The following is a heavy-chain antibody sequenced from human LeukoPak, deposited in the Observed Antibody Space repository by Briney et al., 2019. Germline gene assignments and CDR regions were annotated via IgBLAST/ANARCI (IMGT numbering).Heavy chain of an antibody. V-gene: IGHV3-9*01. J-gene: IGHJ3*02. CDR2: ISWNSGSI. CDR3: ARERVWDAFDI. CDR1: GFTFDDYA. Sequence: GRSLRLSCAASGFTFDDYAMHWVRQAPGKGLEWVSGISWNSGSIGYADSVKGRFTISRDNAKNSLYLQMNSLRGEDTAVYYCARERVWDAFDIWGQGTMVTVSS. D-gene: IGHD3-16*01.